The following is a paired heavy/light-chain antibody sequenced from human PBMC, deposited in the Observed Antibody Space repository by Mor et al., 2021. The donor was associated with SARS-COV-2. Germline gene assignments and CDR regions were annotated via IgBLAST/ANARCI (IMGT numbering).Light chain of an antibody. Sequence: SYELTQPLSVSVALEQTARITCGGNNIGSKNVYWYQQKPGQAPVLVIYRGNNRPSGIPERFSGSNSGNTATLTISRAQAGDEADYYCQVWDSSIVVFGGGTKLTVL. J-gene: IGLJ2*01. CDR3: QVWDSSIVV. CDR2: RGN. CDR1: NIGSKN. V-gene: IGLV3-9*01.
Heavy chain of an antibody. CDR1: GFSLTTSGVG. J-gene: IGHJ4*02. V-gene: IGHV2-5*02. CDR2: IFWDDDK. D-gene: IGHD6-19*01. CDR3: AHSLSSDGWSFDY. Sequence: QITLKESGPTLVKPTQTLTVTCTFSGFSLTTSGVGVGWIRQPPGKALEWLALIFWDDDKRYSPSLKSRVTITKDTSKNQVVLTMTNMDPVDTATYYCAHSLSSDGWSFDYWGQGTLVTVTS.